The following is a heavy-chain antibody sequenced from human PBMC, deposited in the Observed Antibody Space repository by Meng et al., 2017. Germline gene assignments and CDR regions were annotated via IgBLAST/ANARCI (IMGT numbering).Heavy chain of an antibody. CDR3: ARDMGLLLWFGELRGPLDGMDV. D-gene: IGHD3-10*01. V-gene: IGHV3-21*01. J-gene: IGHJ6*02. Sequence: GGSLRLSCAASGFTFSSYSMNWVRQAPGKGLEWVSSISSSSSYIYYADSVKGRFTISRDNAKNLLYLQMNSLRAEDTAVYYCARDMGLLLWFGELRGPLDGMDVWGQGTTVTVSS. CDR2: ISSSSSYI. CDR1: GFTFSSYS.